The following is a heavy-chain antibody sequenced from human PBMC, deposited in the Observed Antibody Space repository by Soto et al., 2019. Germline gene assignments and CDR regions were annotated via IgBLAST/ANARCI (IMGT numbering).Heavy chain of an antibody. D-gene: IGHD3-10*01. V-gene: IGHV3-23*01. CDR3: AKLSRASGSSLAALDYGMDV. J-gene: IGHJ6*02. CDR1: GFTFSSYW. CDR2: INSGSGDTT. Sequence: PGGSLRLSCAASGFTFSSYWMHWVRQAPGKGLVWVSRINSGSGDTTYYADSVKGRFTISRDNSKNTLYLQMNSLRAEDTAVYYCAKLSRASGSSLAALDYGMDVWGQGTTVTVSS.